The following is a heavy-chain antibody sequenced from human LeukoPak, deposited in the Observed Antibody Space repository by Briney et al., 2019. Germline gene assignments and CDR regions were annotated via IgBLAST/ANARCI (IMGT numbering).Heavy chain of an antibody. CDR1: GYTFTGYY. D-gene: IGHD2-2*01. CDR3: ARDVGEYCSSTNCYASHY. CDR2: INPHSGGA. Sequence: GASVKVSCKASGYTFTGYYMHWVRQAPGQGLEWMGWINPHSGGANYAQKFQGGVTMTRDTSITTAYMELSSLRSEDTAVYYCARDVGEYCSSTNCYASHYWGQGALVTVSS. J-gene: IGHJ4*02. V-gene: IGHV1-2*02.